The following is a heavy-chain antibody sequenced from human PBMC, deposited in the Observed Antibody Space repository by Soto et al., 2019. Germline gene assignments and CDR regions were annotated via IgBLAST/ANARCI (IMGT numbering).Heavy chain of an antibody. V-gene: IGHV4-59*01. J-gene: IGHJ4*02. Sequence: PSETLSLTCTVSGGSISGYYWSWIRQPPGKGLEWIGYIYYSGSTNYNPSLKSRVTISVDTSKNQFSLKLSSVTAADTAVYYCARDQFGVALWGQGTLVTVSS. CDR2: IYYSGST. D-gene: IGHD3-3*01. CDR3: ARDQFGVAL. CDR1: GGSISGYY.